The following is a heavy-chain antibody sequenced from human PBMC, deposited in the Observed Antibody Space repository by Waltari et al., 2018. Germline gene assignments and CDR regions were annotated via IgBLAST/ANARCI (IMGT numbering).Heavy chain of an antibody. CDR2: IYYSGST. Sequence: QLQLQESGPGLVKPTETLSPTCTVSGGSISSSSYYWGWIRKPPGKGLEWIGSIYYSGSTYYNPSLKSRVTISVDTSKNQFSLKLSSVTAADTAVYYCARDEINDAFDIWGQGTMVTVSS. J-gene: IGHJ3*02. V-gene: IGHV4-39*07. CDR3: ARDEINDAFDI. CDR1: GGSISSSSYY.